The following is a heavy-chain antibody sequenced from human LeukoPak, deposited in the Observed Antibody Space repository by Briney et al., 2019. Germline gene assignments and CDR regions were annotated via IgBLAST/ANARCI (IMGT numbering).Heavy chain of an antibody. Sequence: GGSLRLSCAASGFTFSSYGMHWIRQAPGKGLEWVAVIWYDGSNKYYADSVKGRFTISRDNSKNTLYLQMNSLRAEDTAVYYCARQYYDALSGFYTADFYFDFWGQGTLVTVSS. J-gene: IGHJ4*02. D-gene: IGHD3-3*01. V-gene: IGHV3-33*01. CDR1: GFTFSSYG. CDR2: IWYDGSNK. CDR3: ARQYYDALSGFYTADFYFDF.